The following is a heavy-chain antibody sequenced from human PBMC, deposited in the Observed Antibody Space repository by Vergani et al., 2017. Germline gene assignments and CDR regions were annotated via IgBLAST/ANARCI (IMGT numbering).Heavy chain of an antibody. Sequence: EVQLLESGGGLVQPGGSLRLSCEASGFSFPGYAMSWVRQAPGKGLEWVSSVSGSSATPYYADSVKGRFTISRDTSKNTLYLQMNSLRAEDTAVYYCAKRRVRGDNYGMDVWGQGTTVTVSS. V-gene: IGHV3-23*01. J-gene: IGHJ6*02. D-gene: IGHD3-10*01. CDR2: VSGSSATP. CDR3: AKRRVRGDNYGMDV. CDR1: GFSFPGYA.